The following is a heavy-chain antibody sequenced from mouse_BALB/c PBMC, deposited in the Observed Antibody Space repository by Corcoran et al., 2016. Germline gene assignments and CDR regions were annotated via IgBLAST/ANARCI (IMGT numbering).Heavy chain of an antibody. J-gene: IGHJ4*01. V-gene: IGHV9-1*02. Sequence: QIQLVQSGPELKKPGETVKISCKASGYTFTNYGMNWVKQAPGKGLKWMGWINTYTGEPTYADDFKGLFAFPLETSASTAYLQIKHLKKEDRATYFWAIDYDYAMDYWGQGTSVTFSS. CDR2: INTYTGEP. CDR3: AIDYDYAMDY. D-gene: IGHD1-1*02. CDR1: GYTFTNYG.